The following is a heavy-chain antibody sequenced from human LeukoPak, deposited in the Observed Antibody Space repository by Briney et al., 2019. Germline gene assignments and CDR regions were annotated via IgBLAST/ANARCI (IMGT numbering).Heavy chain of an antibody. J-gene: IGHJ5*02. V-gene: IGHV1-69*02. CDR1: GGTFSSYT. D-gene: IGHD6-13*01. CDR3: ARSEYSSSWHWFDP. CDR2: IIPILGIA. Sequence: SVKVSCKASGGTFSSYTISWVRQAPGQGLEWMGRIIPILGIANCAQKFQGRVTITADKSTSTAYMEPSSLRSEDTAVYYCARSEYSSSWHWFDPWGQGTLVTVSS.